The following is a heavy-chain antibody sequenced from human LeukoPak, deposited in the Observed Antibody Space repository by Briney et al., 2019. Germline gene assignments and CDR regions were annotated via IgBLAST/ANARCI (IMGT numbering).Heavy chain of an antibody. CDR2: ISSGGSSI. J-gene: IGHJ6*03. V-gene: IGHV3-48*03. Sequence: GGSLRLFCAASGFTFSRYEMNWVRQAPGKGLEWVSYISSGGSSIFYADSVKGRFTISRDNAKNSLYLQMNSLRAEDAAVYYCARVVATSGFYYYYMDVWGKGTTVTVSS. CDR1: GFTFSRYE. CDR3: ARVVATSGFYYYYMDV. D-gene: IGHD5-12*01.